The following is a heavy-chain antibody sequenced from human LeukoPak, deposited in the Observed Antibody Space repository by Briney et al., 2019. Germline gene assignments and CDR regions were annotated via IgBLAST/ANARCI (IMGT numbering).Heavy chain of an antibody. CDR1: GFTFSSYE. CDR3: ARVPGIAAAGTSLSFDY. D-gene: IGHD6-13*01. V-gene: IGHV3-48*03. J-gene: IGHJ4*02. Sequence: GGSLRLSCAASGFTFSSYEMNWVRQAPGKGLEWVSYISSSGSTIYYTDSVKGRFTISRDNAKNSLYLQMNSLRAEDTAVYYCARVPGIAAAGTSLSFDYWGQGTLVTVSS. CDR2: ISSSGSTI.